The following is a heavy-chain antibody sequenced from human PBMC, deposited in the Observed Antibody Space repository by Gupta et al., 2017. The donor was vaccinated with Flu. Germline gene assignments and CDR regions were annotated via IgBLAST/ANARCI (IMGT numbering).Heavy chain of an antibody. J-gene: IGHJ4*02. CDR2: INPSGGST. CDR3: ARDLLTVIRGHYFDY. CDR1: GYTFTSQY. V-gene: IGHV1-46*01. D-gene: IGHD3-22*01. Sequence: QMQLVQSGAEVKKPGASVKVSCKASGYTFTSQYMPWVLQAPGQGLEWMGIINPSGGSTSYAQKFQGRVTMTRDTSTSTVYMELSSLRSEDTAVYYCARDLLTVIRGHYFDYWGQGTLVTVSS.